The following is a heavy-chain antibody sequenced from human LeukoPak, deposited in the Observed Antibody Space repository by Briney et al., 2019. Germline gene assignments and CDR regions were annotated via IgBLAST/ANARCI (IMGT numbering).Heavy chain of an antibody. Sequence: GGSLKLSCKASGYTFTNYGMSWVRQAPGKGLEWMGWICAYNGNTNYAQNLQGRVTMTTDTSTSTIYMEMRSLRSDDTAVYYCARDTKIQSYTAMGLFDFWGQGTLVTVSS. CDR3: ARDTKIQSYTAMGLFDF. V-gene: IGHV1-18*01. D-gene: IGHD5-18*01. CDR1: GYTFTNYG. CDR2: ICAYNGNT. J-gene: IGHJ4*02.